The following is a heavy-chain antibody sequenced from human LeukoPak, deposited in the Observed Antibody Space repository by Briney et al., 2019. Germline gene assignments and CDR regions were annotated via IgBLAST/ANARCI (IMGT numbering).Heavy chain of an antibody. CDR1: GFTFSSYG. CDR3: AKDRLGELRYSEYYFDY. D-gene: IGHD1-26*01. Sequence: GGSLRLSCAASGFTFSSYGMHWVRQAPGKGLEWVSAISGSGGSTYYADSVKGRFTISRDNSKNTLYLQMNSLRAEDTAVYYCAKDRLGELRYSEYYFDYWGQGTLVTVSS. CDR2: ISGSGGST. J-gene: IGHJ4*02. V-gene: IGHV3-23*01.